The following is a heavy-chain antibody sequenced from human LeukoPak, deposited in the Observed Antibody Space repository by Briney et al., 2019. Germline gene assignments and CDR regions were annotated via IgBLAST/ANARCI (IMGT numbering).Heavy chain of an antibody. CDR2: ISAYNGNT. D-gene: IGHD3-22*01. Sequence: ASVKVSCKASGYTFTSYGISWVRQAPGQGLEWMGWISAYNGNTNYAQKLQGRVTMTTDTSTSTAYMELRSLRSDDTAVYYCARDPRHYYDSSGYWVYWGQGTLVTVSS. CDR3: ARDPRHYYDSSGYWVY. CDR1: GYTFTSYG. J-gene: IGHJ4*02. V-gene: IGHV1-18*01.